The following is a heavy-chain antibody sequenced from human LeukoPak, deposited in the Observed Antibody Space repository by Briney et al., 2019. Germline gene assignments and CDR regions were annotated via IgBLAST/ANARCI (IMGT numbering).Heavy chain of an antibody. CDR2: ISSSGSTI. CDR1: GFTFSSYE. Sequence: PGGSLRLSCAASGFTFSSYEMNWVRQAPGKGLEWVSYISSSGSTIYYADSVKGRFTISRDNAKNSLYLQMNSLRAEDTAVYYCAKDPPLLVGGNSAGEDYWGQGTLVTVSS. V-gene: IGHV3-48*03. D-gene: IGHD4-23*01. J-gene: IGHJ4*02. CDR3: AKDPPLLVGGNSAGEDY.